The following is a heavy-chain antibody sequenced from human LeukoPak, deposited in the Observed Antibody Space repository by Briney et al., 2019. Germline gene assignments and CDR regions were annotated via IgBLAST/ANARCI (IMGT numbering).Heavy chain of an antibody. CDR1: GFTFSSYA. Sequence: PGGSLRLSCAASGFTFSSYAMSWVRQAPGKGLEWVSAISGSGGSTYYADSVKGRFTISRDNSKNTLYLQMNSLRAEDTAVYYCAKDPLWFGELGLFDYRGQGTLVTVSS. D-gene: IGHD3-10*01. CDR3: AKDPLWFGELGLFDY. V-gene: IGHV3-23*01. CDR2: ISGSGGST. J-gene: IGHJ4*02.